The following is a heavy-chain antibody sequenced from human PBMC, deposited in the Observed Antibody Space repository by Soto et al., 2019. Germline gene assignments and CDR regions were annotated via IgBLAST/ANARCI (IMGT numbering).Heavy chain of an antibody. CDR3: ARDLGGYYP. Sequence: GASVKVSCKASGGTFSSYTISWVRQAPGQRLEWMGRIIPILGITKYSQKFQGRVTITRDTSASTAYMELSSLRSEDTAVYYCARDLGGYYPWGQGTLVTVSS. CDR2: IIPILGIT. D-gene: IGHD3-22*01. CDR1: GGTFSSYT. V-gene: IGHV1-69*04. J-gene: IGHJ5*02.